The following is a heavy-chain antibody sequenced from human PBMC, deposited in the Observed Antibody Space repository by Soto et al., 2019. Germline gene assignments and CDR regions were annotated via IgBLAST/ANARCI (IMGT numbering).Heavy chain of an antibody. CDR1: GGTFSSYA. CDR3: AREYSSGWSSGMDV. D-gene: IGHD6-19*01. Sequence: QVQLVQSGAEVKKPGSSVKVSCKASGGTFSSYAISWVRQAPGQGLEWMGGIIPIFGTANSAQKFQGRVTITADQSASPAYMELSRMRSEDTAVYSCAREYSSGWSSGMDVCGQGTTVTVS. CDR2: IIPIFGTA. V-gene: IGHV1-69*01. J-gene: IGHJ6*02.